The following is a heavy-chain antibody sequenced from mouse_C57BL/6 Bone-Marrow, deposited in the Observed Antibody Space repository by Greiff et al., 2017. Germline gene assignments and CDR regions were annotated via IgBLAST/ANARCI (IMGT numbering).Heavy chain of an antibody. J-gene: IGHJ3*01. D-gene: IGHD1-1*01. CDR1: GYTFTGYW. CDR3: ARGIYYYGSSYGWCAY. V-gene: IGHV1-9*01. CDR2: ILPGSGST. Sequence: QVQLQQSGAELMKPGASVKLSCKATGYTFTGYWIEWVKQRPGHGLEWIGEILPGSGSTNYNEKFKGKATFTADTSSNTAYMQLSSLTTEDSAIYYCARGIYYYGSSYGWCAYWGQGTLVTVSA.